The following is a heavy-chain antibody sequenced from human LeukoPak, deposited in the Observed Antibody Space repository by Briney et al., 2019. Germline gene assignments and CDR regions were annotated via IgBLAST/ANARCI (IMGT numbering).Heavy chain of an antibody. CDR3: ARDPIAAAGTSYFDY. Sequence: GGSLRLSCAASGFTFSSYSMNWVRQAPGKGLEWVSSISSSSSYIYYADSVKGRFTISRDNAKNSLYLQMNGLRAEDTAVYYCARDPIAAAGTSYFDYWGQGTLVAVSS. CDR1: GFTFSSYS. CDR2: ISSSSSYI. V-gene: IGHV3-21*01. D-gene: IGHD6-13*01. J-gene: IGHJ4*02.